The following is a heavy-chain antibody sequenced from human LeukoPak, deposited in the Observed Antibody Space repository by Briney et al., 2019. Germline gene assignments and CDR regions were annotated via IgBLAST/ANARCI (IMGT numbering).Heavy chain of an antibody. J-gene: IGHJ4*02. Sequence: SEALSLTCAVYGGSFSGYYWSWIRQPPGKGLEWIGEINHSGSTNYNPSLKSRVTISVDTSKNQFSLKLSSVTAADTAVYYCARTRGYCSSTSCRNFDYWGQGTLVTVSS. CDR1: GGSFSGYY. CDR2: INHSGST. D-gene: IGHD2-2*01. CDR3: ARTRGYCSSTSCRNFDY. V-gene: IGHV4-34*01.